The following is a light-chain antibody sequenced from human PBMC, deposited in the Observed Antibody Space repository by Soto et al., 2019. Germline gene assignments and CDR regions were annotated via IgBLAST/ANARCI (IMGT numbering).Light chain of an antibody. V-gene: IGLV1-44*01. Sequence: QSVLTQTPSASGTPGQTVTISCPGSRSNIGNNAVSWYQQFPGTAPKLLIYNNNQRPSGVPDRFSGSKSGTSASLAISGLQSEDEADYYCATWDDSLNARGVFGGGTQLTVL. CDR2: NNN. J-gene: IGLJ3*02. CDR3: ATWDDSLNARGV. CDR1: RSNIGNNA.